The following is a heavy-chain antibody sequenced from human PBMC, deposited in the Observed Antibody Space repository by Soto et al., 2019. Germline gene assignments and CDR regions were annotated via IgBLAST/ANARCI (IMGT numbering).Heavy chain of an antibody. D-gene: IGHD3-10*01. CDR1: GYTFTSYY. CDR3: ARAGDATEVWFEL. Sequence: ASVKVSCKASGYTFTSYYMHWVRQAPGQGLEWMGIINPSGGSTSYPQKFQGRVTMTRETSTSTVHMELSSLRSEDRGGCSWARAGDATEVWFELWGAGTL. J-gene: IGHJ5*02. CDR2: INPSGGST. V-gene: IGHV1-46*01.